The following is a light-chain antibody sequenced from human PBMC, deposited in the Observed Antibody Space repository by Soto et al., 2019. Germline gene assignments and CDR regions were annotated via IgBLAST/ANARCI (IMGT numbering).Light chain of an antibody. CDR1: SSDVGGYNY. CDR3: SSYSGTNYHYV. V-gene: IGLV2-8*01. J-gene: IGLJ1*01. CDR2: EVS. Sequence: QSALTQPPSASGSFGQSVTISCPGTSSDVGGYNYVSWYQQHPGKAPKLMIYEVSERPSGVPDRFSGSKSGNTASLTVSGLQADDEADYYCSSYSGTNYHYVFGTGTKVTV.